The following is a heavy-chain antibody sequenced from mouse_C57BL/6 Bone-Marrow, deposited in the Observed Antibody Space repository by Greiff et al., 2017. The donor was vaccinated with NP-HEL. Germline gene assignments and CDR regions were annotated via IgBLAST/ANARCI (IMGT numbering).Heavy chain of an antibody. CDR3: ARHGYGNYDY. V-gene: IGHV5-6*02. J-gene: IGHJ2*01. D-gene: IGHD2-10*02. CDR1: GFTFSSYG. Sequence: DVKLVESGGDLVKPGGSLKLSCAASGFTFSSYGMSWVRQTPDKRLEWVATISSGGSYTYYLDSVKGRFTISRDNAKNTLYLQMSSLKSEDTAMYYCARHGYGNYDYWGQGTTLTVSS. CDR2: ISSGGSYT.